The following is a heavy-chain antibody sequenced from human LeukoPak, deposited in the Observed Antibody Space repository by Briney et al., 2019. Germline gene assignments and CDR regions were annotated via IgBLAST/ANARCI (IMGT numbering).Heavy chain of an antibody. V-gene: IGHV4-34*01. Sequence: SETLSLTCAVYGGSFNGYYWSWIRQPPGKGLEWIGEINHSGSTNYNPSLKSRVTISVDTSKNQFSLKLSSVTAADTAVYYCARHIAVAGFDYWGQGTLVTVSS. D-gene: IGHD6-19*01. CDR3: ARHIAVAGFDY. CDR2: INHSGST. J-gene: IGHJ4*02. CDR1: GGSFNGYY.